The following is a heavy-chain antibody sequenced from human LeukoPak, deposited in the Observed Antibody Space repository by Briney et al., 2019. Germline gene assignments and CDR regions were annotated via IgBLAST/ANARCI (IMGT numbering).Heavy chain of an antibody. V-gene: IGHV4-34*01. CDR3: VPTEPEVAARGADYFDY. CDR2: INHSGST. D-gene: IGHD6-6*01. J-gene: IGHJ4*02. CDR1: GGSFSAYY. Sequence: PSETLSLTCTVSGGSFSAYYWSWLRQPPGKGLEWIGEINHSGSTNYNPSLESRVTISVDTSKNQFSLKLSPLTAADTAVYYCVPTEPEVAARGADYFDYWGQGTLVTVSS.